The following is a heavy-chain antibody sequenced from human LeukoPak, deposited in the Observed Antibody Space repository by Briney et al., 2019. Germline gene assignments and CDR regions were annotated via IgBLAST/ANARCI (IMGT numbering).Heavy chain of an antibody. D-gene: IGHD6-13*01. CDR1: GYTFTSYG. V-gene: IGHV1-18*01. CDR3: ASSSLTAWAFDI. Sequence: PSVKLSCKASGYTFTSYGISWVRQPPGQGLAWMGWISAYNGNTNYAQKLQGRVTMTTDTSTSTAYMELRSLRSDDTAVYYCASSSLTAWAFDIWGQGTMVTVSS. CDR2: ISAYNGNT. J-gene: IGHJ3*02.